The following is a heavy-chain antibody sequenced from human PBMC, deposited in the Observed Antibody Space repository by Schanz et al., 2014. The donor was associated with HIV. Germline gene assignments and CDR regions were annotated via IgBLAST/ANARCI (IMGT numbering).Heavy chain of an antibody. V-gene: IGHV3-30*18. J-gene: IGHJ4*02. CDR3: AKGWRGYSISSLVDY. CDR1: GFSVTSFG. D-gene: IGHD6-6*01. CDR2: ISYDGRNK. Sequence: GQLVESGGGLVQPGGSLRLSCGASGFSVTSFGIHWVRQAPGKGLEWVAVISYDGRNKYFGHSVKGRFTISRDNSKNTLYLQVKSLRAEDTAVYYCAKGWRGYSISSLVDYWGQGSLVTVSS.